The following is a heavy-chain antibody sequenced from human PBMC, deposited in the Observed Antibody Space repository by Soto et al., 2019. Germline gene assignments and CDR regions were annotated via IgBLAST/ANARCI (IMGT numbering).Heavy chain of an antibody. Sequence: PSETLSLTCTVSGGSISSSSYYWGWIRQPPGKGLEWIGSIYYSGSTYYNPSLKSRVTISVDTSKNQFSLKLSSVTAADTAVYYCASPSPPDCSSTSCYEGYYYCYGMDVWGQGTTVTVSS. CDR2: IYYSGST. CDR1: GGSISSSSYY. V-gene: IGHV4-39*01. CDR3: ASPSPPDCSSTSCYEGYYYCYGMDV. J-gene: IGHJ6*02. D-gene: IGHD2-2*01.